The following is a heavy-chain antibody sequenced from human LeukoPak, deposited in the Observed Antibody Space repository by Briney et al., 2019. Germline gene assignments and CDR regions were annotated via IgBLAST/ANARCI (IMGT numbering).Heavy chain of an antibody. CDR2: ISYDGSNK. V-gene: IGHV3-30*03. Sequence: GGSLRLSCAASGFTFSSYGMHWVRQAPGKGLEWVAVISYDGSNKYYADSVKGRFTISRDNSKNTLYLQMNSLRAEDTAVYYCARDLDYDILTGLLYWGQGTLVTVSS. J-gene: IGHJ4*02. CDR1: GFTFSSYG. CDR3: ARDLDYDILTGLLY. D-gene: IGHD3-9*01.